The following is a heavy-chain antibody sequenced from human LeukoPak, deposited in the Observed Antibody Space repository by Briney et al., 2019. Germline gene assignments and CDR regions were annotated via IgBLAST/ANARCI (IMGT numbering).Heavy chain of an antibody. D-gene: IGHD2-2*03. J-gene: IGHJ4*02. CDR2: ISGSGGST. CDR1: GFTFSSYA. CDR3: AKQRNGYCSSTSCFANYFDY. Sequence: GGSLRLSCAASGFTFSSYAMSWVRQAPGKGLEWVSAISGSGGSTYYADSVKGRFTISRDNSKNTLYLQMNSLRAGDTAVYYCAKQRNGYCSSTSCFANYFDYWGQGTLVTVSS. V-gene: IGHV3-23*01.